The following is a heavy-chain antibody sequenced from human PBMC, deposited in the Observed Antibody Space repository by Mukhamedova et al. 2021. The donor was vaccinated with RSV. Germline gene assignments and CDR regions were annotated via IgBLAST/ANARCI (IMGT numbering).Heavy chain of an antibody. J-gene: IGHJ4*02. V-gene: IGHV4-39*07. CDR3: ARVDTDTAMVTYAY. Sequence: IRQPPGKGLEYIASINYSGRTYYNPSLRSRVTISVDTSKNQFFLKLNSVTAADTAVYYCARVDTDTAMVTYAYWGQGSLVTVSS. CDR2: INYSGRT. D-gene: IGHD5-18*01.